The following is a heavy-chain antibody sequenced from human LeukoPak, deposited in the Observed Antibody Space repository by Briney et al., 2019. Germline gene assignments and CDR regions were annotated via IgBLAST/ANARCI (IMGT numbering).Heavy chain of an antibody. V-gene: IGHV3-11*04. J-gene: IGHJ4*02. CDR1: GFTFSDYY. Sequence: PGGSLRLSCAASGFTFSDYYMSWIRQAPGKGLEWVSYISSSGTTIYYADSVKGRFTISRDNARNSLYLQMSRLRAEDTAVYYCARDQGNYGGNYFDYWGQGTLVTVSS. D-gene: IGHD4-23*01. CDR2: ISSSGTTI. CDR3: ARDQGNYGGNYFDY.